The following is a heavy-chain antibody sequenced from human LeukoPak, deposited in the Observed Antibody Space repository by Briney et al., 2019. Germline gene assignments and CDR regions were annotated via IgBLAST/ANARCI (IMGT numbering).Heavy chain of an antibody. D-gene: IGHD3-22*01. J-gene: IGHJ4*02. CDR2: IYYSGST. V-gene: IGHV4-59*01. CDR3: ARSSYDSSGYYYEEGYFDY. CDR1: GGSISSYY. Sequence: SETLSLTCTVSGGSISSYYWSWIRQPPGKGLEWIGYIYYSGSTNYNPSLKSRVTISVDTSKNQFSLQLSSVTAADTAVYYCARSSYDSSGYYYEEGYFDYWGQGTLVTVSS.